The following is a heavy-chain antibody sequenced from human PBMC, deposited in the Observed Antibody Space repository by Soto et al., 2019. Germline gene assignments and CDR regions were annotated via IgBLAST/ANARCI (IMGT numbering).Heavy chain of an antibody. D-gene: IGHD1-1*01. V-gene: IGHV1-8*01. CDR1: GYTFTSYD. CDR2: MNPNSGKT. Sequence: ASVKVSCKASGYTFTSYDINWVRQATGQGLEWTGWMNPNSGKTGNAQKFQGRVTMTRNTSISTAYMELSSLRSEDTAVYYCARGDWNDYYYYYYGMDVWGQGTTVTVSS. J-gene: IGHJ6*02. CDR3: ARGDWNDYYYYYYGMDV.